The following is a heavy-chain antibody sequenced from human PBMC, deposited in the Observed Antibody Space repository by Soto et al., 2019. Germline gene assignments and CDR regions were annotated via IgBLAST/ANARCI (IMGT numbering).Heavy chain of an antibody. V-gene: IGHV3-9*01. CDR3: AKNSGSNWFDP. CDR1: GFAFDDYV. Sequence: PGGSLRLSCAASGFAFDDYVMHWVRQPPGRGLEWVSGITWNGGTIRYVDSVKGRFTISRDNAENTLYLQMNSLRAEDTAVYYCAKNSGSNWFDPWGQGTLVTVSS. CDR2: ITWNGGTI. J-gene: IGHJ5*02. D-gene: IGHD6-19*01.